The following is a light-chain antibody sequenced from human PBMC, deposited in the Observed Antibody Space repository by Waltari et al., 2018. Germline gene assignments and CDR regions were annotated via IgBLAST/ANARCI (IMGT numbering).Light chain of an antibody. CDR3: QQYYSTPPT. Sequence: DVVMTQSPDSLAVSLGERATINCKSRQNLLWRYHFKNYLSWYQQKPGQPPKLLIYWASTRESGGPDRFSGSGSGTDFTLTISGLQAEDVAVYYCQQYYSTPPTFGQGTKLMIK. CDR1: QNLLWRYHFKNY. V-gene: IGKV4-1*01. CDR2: WAS. J-gene: IGKJ2*01.